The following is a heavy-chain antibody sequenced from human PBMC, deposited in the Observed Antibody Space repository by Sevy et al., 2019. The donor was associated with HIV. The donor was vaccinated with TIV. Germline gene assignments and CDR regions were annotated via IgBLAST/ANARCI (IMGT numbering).Heavy chain of an antibody. CDR3: TKESLRGTYIRGDFDH. V-gene: IGHV3-30*07. Sequence: GGSLRLSCAASGFSFNTHAMHWVRQAPGKGPEWLAVISSDGINHNYAASVKGRFTIYRDNSKSLLFLQMNSLTPNDTAVYFCTKESLRGTYIRGDFDHWGQGTLVTVSS. CDR1: GFSFNTHA. J-gene: IGHJ4*02. CDR2: ISSDGINH. D-gene: IGHD3-10*02.